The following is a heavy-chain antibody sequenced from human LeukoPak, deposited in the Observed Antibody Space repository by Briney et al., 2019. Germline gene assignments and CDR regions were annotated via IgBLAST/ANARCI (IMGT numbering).Heavy chain of an antibody. CDR1: GFTFSSYG. J-gene: IGHJ6*03. CDR2: IRYDGSNK. D-gene: IGHD2-2*01. Sequence: GGSLRLSCAASGFTFSSYGMHWVRQAPGKGLEWVAFIRYDGSNKYYADSVKGRFTISRDNSKNTLYLQMNSLRAEDTAVYYCAKEELGYCSSTSCYAAYYYYYMDVWGKGTTVTVSS. V-gene: IGHV3-30*02. CDR3: AKEELGYCSSTSCYAAYYYYYMDV.